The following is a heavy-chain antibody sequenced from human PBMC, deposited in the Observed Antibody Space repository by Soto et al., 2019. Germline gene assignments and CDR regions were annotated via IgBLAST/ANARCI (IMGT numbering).Heavy chain of an antibody. D-gene: IGHD2-8*01. CDR2: ISKDGSNK. CDR1: GFTFSSYG. CDR3: ARVTEGYCTNGVCYSLDP. Sequence: GGSLRLSCAASGFTFSSYGMHWVRQAPGEGLEWVAVISKDGSNKYYADSVKGQFTISRDNSKNTLYLQMNSLRAEDMSVYYCARVTEGYCTNGVCYSLDPWGQGTLVTVSS. J-gene: IGHJ5*02. V-gene: IGHV3-30*19.